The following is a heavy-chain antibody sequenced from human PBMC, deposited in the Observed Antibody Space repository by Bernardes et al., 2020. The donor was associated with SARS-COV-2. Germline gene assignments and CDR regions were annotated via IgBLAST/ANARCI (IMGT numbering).Heavy chain of an antibody. D-gene: IGHD3-3*01. J-gene: IGHJ6*02. CDR2: ISSSSSYI. CDR1: GFTFSSYS. Sequence: GGSLRLSCAASGFTFSSYSMNWVRQAPGKGLEWVSSISSSSSYIYYADSVKGRFTISRDNAKNSLYLQMNSLRAEDTAVYYCARDASTTYYDFWSGSEGMDVWGQGTTVTVSS. V-gene: IGHV3-21*01. CDR3: ARDASTTYYDFWSGSEGMDV.